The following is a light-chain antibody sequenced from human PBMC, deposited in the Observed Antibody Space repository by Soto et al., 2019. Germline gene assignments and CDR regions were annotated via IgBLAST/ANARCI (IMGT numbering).Light chain of an antibody. Sequence: DIQRTQSPFTLSASVGDRVTITCRASQNINKRLAWHQQKPGKAPKVLIYDASNLKSGVPSRFSGSGSGTEFILTIGSLQPDDFATYYCQQYYTYPWTFGQGTKVDIK. J-gene: IGKJ1*01. V-gene: IGKV1-5*01. CDR1: QNINKR. CDR3: QQYYTYPWT. CDR2: DAS.